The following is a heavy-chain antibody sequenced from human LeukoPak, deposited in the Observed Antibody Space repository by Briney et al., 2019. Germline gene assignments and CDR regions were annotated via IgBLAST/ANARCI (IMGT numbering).Heavy chain of an antibody. CDR2: ISYDGSNK. J-gene: IGHJ4*02. CDR1: GFTFSSYA. Sequence: GGSLRLSCAASGFTFSSYAMHWVRQAPGKGLEWVAVISYDGSNKYYADSVKGRFTISRDNPKNTLYLQMNSLRAEDTAVYYCAKATVDYWGQGTLVTVSS. CDR3: AKATVDY. V-gene: IGHV3-30*04.